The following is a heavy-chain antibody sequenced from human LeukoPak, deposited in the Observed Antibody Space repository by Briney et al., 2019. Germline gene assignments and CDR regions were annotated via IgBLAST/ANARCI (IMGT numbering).Heavy chain of an antibody. D-gene: IGHD3-10*01. CDR3: ARGYGSGSYIFDY. CDR1: GFTFSSYG. V-gene: IGHV3-33*08. Sequence: GGSLRLSCAASGFTFSSYGMHGVRQAPGKGLERVAVIWYDGSNKYYADSVKGRFTISRDNSKNTLYLQMNSLRAEDTAVYYCARGYGSGSYIFDYWGQGTLVTVSS. CDR2: IWYDGSNK. J-gene: IGHJ4*02.